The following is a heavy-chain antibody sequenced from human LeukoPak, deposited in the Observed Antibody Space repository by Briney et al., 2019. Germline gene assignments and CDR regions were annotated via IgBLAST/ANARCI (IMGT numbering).Heavy chain of an antibody. D-gene: IGHD7-27*01. CDR3: ARDLQTGDDAYDI. V-gene: IGHV4-59*01. J-gene: IGHJ3*02. CDR2: IYYSGST. Sequence: SETLSLTCTVSGGSISSYYWSWIRQPPGKGLEWIGYIYYSGSTNYNPSLKSRVTISVDTSKNQFSLKLSSVTAADTAVYYCARDLQTGDDAYDIWGQGTMVTVSS. CDR1: GGSISSYY.